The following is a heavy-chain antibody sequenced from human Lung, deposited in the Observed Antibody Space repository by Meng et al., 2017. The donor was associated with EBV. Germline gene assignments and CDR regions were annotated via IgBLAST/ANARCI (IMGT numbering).Heavy chain of an antibody. V-gene: IGHV4-31*03. CDR2: IHYSVRA. CDR1: GGSISSGEYD. Sequence: LPVPRPALAEPSLTLSRTFTVSGGSISSGEYDGSWCRRLPGKGLEWIGCIHYSVRAFNSPSIKCRVTMSVDTSKKPYSLKLYSVTAADTAVYDGARGADEYGGNAFDFWGQGALVTVFS. CDR3: ARGADEYGGNAFDF. D-gene: IGHD4-23*01. J-gene: IGHJ4*02.